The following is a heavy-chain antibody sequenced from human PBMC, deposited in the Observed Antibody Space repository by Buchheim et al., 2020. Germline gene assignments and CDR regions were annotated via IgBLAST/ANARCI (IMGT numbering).Heavy chain of an antibody. D-gene: IGHD1-26*01. CDR1: GFSASSLY. Sequence: VQLLQSGGGLVQPGGSLRLSCAASGFSASSLYVGWLRQAPGKGPEWVSLISSGGDTYSADSVKGRFAIPSDDSENTAILQMSSLTPEDTAIYYCVTSVVRAMRGEYWGQGTL. CDR2: ISSGGDT. V-gene: IGHV3-66*02. J-gene: IGHJ4*02. CDR3: VTSVVRAMRGEY.